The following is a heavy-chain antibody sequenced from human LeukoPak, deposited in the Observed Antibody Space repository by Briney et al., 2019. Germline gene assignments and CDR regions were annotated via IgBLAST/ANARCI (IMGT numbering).Heavy chain of an antibody. D-gene: IGHD2/OR15-2a*01. CDR3: ARPLGSLKEYWWFDP. CDR1: GYTFTGYY. J-gene: IGHJ5*02. CDR2: INPKSGGT. Sequence: GASVKVSRKASGYTFTGYYLHWVRQAPGQGLEWMGWINPKSGGTNYAQYFQGRVTMTRDTSSTTVYMDLTRLRSDDTAVYFCARPLGSLKEYWWFDPWGQGTLATVSS. V-gene: IGHV1-2*02.